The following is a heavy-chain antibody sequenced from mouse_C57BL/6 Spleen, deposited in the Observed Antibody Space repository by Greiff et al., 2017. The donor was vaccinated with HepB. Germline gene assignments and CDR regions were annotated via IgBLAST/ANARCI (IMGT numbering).Heavy chain of an antibody. Sequence: QVQLKQSGPELVKPGASVKISCKASGYAFSSSWMNWVKQRPGKGLEWIGRIYPGDGDTNYNGKFKGKATLTADKSSSTAYMQLSSLTSEDSAVYFCARSNGYYEGDFDYWGQGTTLTVSS. CDR1: GYAFSSSW. J-gene: IGHJ2*01. CDR3: ARSNGYYEGDFDY. CDR2: IYPGDGDT. V-gene: IGHV1-82*01. D-gene: IGHD2-3*01.